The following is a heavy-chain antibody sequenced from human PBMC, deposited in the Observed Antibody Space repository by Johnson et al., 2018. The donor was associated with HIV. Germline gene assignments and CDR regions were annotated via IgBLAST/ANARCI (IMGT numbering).Heavy chain of an antibody. Sequence: VQLMESGGGLVQPGGSRRLSCAVSGFTVSSNYMSWVRQAPGKGLEWVSVIYSGDTTYYADSVKGRFTISRDNSKNTLYLQMSSLRVEDTALYYCAKAYSYGAFDIWGQGTMVTVSS. CDR3: AKAYSYGAFDI. V-gene: IGHV3-66*01. CDR1: GFTVSSNY. J-gene: IGHJ3*02. D-gene: IGHD5-18*01. CDR2: IYSGDTT.